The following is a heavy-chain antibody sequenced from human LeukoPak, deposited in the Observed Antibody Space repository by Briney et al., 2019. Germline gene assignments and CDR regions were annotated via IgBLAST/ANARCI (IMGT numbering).Heavy chain of an antibody. CDR1: GFTVSSNY. CDR3: ARDGGYSSSWTAFGY. CDR2: IYSGGST. J-gene: IGHJ4*02. V-gene: IGHV3-53*01. D-gene: IGHD6-13*01. Sequence: GGSLRLSCAASGFTVSSNYMSWVRQAPGKRLEWVSVIYSGGSTYYADSVKGRFTISRDNSKNTLYLQMNSLRAEDTAVYYCARDGGYSSSWTAFGYWGQGTLVTVSS.